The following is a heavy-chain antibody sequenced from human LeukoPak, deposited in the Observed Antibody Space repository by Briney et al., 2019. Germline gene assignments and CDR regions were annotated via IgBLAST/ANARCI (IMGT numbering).Heavy chain of an antibody. J-gene: IGHJ4*02. Sequence: GGSLRLSCAASGFTFSSYGMHWVRQAPGKGLEWVAVISYDGSNKHYADSVKGRFTISRDNSKNTLYLQMNSLRAEDTAVYYCAKGEHGDYWGQGTLVTVSS. CDR3: AKGEHGDY. V-gene: IGHV3-30*18. D-gene: IGHD1/OR15-1a*01. CDR1: GFTFSSYG. CDR2: ISYDGSNK.